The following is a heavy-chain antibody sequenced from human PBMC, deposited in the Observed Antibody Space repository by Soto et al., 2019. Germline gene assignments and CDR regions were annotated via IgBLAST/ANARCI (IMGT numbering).Heavy chain of an antibody. CDR2: MNPNSGNT. V-gene: IGHV1-8*01. J-gene: IGHJ6*02. D-gene: IGHD3-3*01. CDR3: ARVLSWASYYDFWSGYYNYYYYGMDV. CDR1: GYTFTSYD. Sequence: QVQLVQSGAEVKKPGASVKVSCKASGYTFTSYDINWVRQATGQGLEWMGWMNPNSGNTGYAQKFLGRVTMTRNTSISTAYMELSSLRSEDTAVYYCARVLSWASYYDFWSGYYNYYYYGMDVWGQGTTVTVSS.